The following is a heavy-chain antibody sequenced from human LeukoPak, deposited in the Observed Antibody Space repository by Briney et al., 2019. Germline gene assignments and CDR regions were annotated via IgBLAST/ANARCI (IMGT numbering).Heavy chain of an antibody. CDR1: GFTFSSYG. V-gene: IGHV3-21*01. Sequence: GRSLRLSCAASGFTFSSYGMHWVRRAPGKGLEWVSSISRSSSYIYYADSMKGRFTISRDNAKNSLDLQMHSLRAEDTAVYYCARGSTVVRGVSPAGDYWGQGTLVTVSS. J-gene: IGHJ4*02. CDR3: ARGSTVVRGVSPAGDY. D-gene: IGHD3-10*01. CDR2: ISRSSSYI.